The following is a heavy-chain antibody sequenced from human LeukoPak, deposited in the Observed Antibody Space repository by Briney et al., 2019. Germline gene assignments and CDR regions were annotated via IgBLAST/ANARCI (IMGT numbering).Heavy chain of an antibody. V-gene: IGHV3-30*18. D-gene: IGHD2-2*01. J-gene: IGHJ6*02. CDR1: GFTFSSYG. CDR2: ISYDGSNK. Sequence: GGSLRLSCAASGFTFSSYGMHWVRQTPGKGLEWVAVISYDGSNKYYADSVKGRFTISRDNSKNTLYLQMNSLRAEDTAVYYCAKDPAAMDKYYYYGMDVWGQGTTVTVSS. CDR3: AKDPAAMDKYYYYGMDV.